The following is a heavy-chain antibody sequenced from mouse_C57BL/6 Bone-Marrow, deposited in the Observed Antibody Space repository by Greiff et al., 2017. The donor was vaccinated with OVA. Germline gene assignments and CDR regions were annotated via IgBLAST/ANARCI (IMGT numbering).Heavy chain of an antibody. CDR2: IWTGGGT. J-gene: IGHJ4*01. Sequence: VQLVESGPGLVAPSQSLSITCTVSGFSLTSYAISWVRQPPGKGLEWLGVIWTGGGTNYNSALKSRLSIIKDNSKSQVFLKMNSLQTEDTARYYCARKERDYYYGYYAMDYGGQGTSVTVAS. D-gene: IGHD1-1*01. V-gene: IGHV2-9-1*01. CDR3: ARKERDYYYGYYAMDY. CDR1: GFSLTSYA.